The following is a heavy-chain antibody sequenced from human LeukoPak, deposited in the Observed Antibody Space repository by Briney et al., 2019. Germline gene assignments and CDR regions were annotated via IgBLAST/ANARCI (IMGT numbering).Heavy chain of an antibody. CDR2: INRDGRST. CDR3: ALPLRDGDFYFDY. Sequence: PGGSLRLSCAASGFTFSNYWMHWVRQAPGKGLVWVSRINRDGRSTNYADSVKGRFTISRDNAKNTVFLQMNSLRAEDTAVYYCALPLRDGDFYFDYWGQGAQVTVSS. CDR1: GFTFSNYW. J-gene: IGHJ4*02. D-gene: IGHD4-17*01. V-gene: IGHV3-74*01.